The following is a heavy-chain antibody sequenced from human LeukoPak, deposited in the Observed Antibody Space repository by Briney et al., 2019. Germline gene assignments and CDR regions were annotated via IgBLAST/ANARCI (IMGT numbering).Heavy chain of an antibody. CDR2: IYNSGST. D-gene: IGHD3-22*01. V-gene: IGHV4-59*01. Sequence: SETQSLTCTVSGGSISSYYWSWIRQPPGKGLEWIGYIYNSGSTNYNPSLKSRVTMSGDTSKNQFSLKLSSVTAADTAVYYCALSRGGYYDSRSPSWAFDIWGQGTMVTVSS. CDR1: GGSISSYY. J-gene: IGHJ3*02. CDR3: ALSRGGYYDSRSPSWAFDI.